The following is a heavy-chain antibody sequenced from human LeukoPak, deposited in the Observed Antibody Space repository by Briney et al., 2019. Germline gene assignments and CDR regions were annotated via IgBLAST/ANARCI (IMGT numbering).Heavy chain of an antibody. Sequence: PGRSLRLSCAASGFTFSSYGMHWVRRAPGKGLEWVAVISYDGSNKYYADSVKGRFTISRDNSKNTLYLQMNSLRAEDTAVYYCAKDGPAGYSSGWSLDYWGQGTLVTVSS. D-gene: IGHD6-19*01. CDR2: ISYDGSNK. CDR3: AKDGPAGYSSGWSLDY. V-gene: IGHV3-30*18. CDR1: GFTFSSYG. J-gene: IGHJ4*02.